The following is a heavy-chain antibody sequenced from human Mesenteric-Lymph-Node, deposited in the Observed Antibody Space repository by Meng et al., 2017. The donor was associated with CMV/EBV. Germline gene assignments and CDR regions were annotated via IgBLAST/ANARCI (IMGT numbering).Heavy chain of an antibody. CDR1: GFTFDDYG. Sequence: GESLKISCAASGFTFDDYGMNWVRQAPGKGLEWVSSISSSSSYIYYADSVKGRFTISRDNAKNSLYLQMNSLRAEDTAVYYCARDYTSYYDSSGTFDYWGQGTLVTVSS. D-gene: IGHD3-22*01. J-gene: IGHJ4*02. V-gene: IGHV3-21*01. CDR2: ISSSSSYI. CDR3: ARDYTSYYDSSGTFDY.